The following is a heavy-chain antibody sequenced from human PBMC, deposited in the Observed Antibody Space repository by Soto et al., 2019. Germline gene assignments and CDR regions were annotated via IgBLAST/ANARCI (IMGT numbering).Heavy chain of an antibody. CDR3: ARAVGDPLYYLDY. J-gene: IGHJ4*02. CDR2: TDYSGNT. D-gene: IGHD6-19*01. CDR1: SDSISSYY. V-gene: IGHV4-59*08. Sequence: SETLSLTCTVSSDSISSYYWIWIWQSPGKGLEWIGYTDYSGNTNYNPSLKSRVTISGDTSKNQFSLRLSSVTAAGTAVYYCARAVGDPLYYLDYWGQGTLVTVSS.